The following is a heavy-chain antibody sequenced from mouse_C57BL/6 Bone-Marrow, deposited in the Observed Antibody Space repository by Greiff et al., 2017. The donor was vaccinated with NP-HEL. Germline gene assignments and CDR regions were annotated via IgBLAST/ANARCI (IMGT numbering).Heavy chain of an antibody. D-gene: IGHD1-1*01. CDR2: ISSGGSYT. CDR1: GFTFSSYG. Sequence: EVHLVESGGDLVKPGGSLKLSCAASGFTFSSYGMSWVRQTPDKRLEWVATISSGGSYTYYPDSVKGRFTISSDNAKNTLYLQMSSLKSEDTAMYYCARMGSSYYFDYWGQGTTLTVSS. J-gene: IGHJ2*01. CDR3: ARMGSSYYFDY. V-gene: IGHV5-6*01.